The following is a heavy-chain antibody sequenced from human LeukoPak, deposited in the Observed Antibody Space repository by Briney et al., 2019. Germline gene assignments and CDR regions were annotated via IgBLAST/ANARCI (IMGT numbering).Heavy chain of an antibody. CDR2: ISHSGST. J-gene: IGHJ3*01. CDR3: ARPHHYDSSGYSDDAFDV. CDR1: GYSISSGYY. D-gene: IGHD3-22*01. Sequence: PSETLSLTCDVSGYSISSGYYWGWIRQPPGKGLEWIGSISHSGSTYYNPSLKSRVTISLDTSKNQFSLKLSSVTAAYTAVYYCARPHHYDSSGYSDDAFDVWGQGTMVTVSS. V-gene: IGHV4-38-2*01.